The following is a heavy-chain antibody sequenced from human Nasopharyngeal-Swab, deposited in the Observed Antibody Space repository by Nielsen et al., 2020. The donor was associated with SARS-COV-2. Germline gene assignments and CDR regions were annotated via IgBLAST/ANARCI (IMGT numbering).Heavy chain of an antibody. CDR1: GVSIGSYY. CDR2: LYFGGNT. CDR3: ARSSAQEAGHYYYYYDMNV. D-gene: IGHD6-25*01. J-gene: IGHJ6*02. Sequence: SETLSLTCSVFGVSIGSYYWSWVRQPPGKGLEWIGFLYFGGNTKYNPSLKSRVTISVDKSKNQFSLDLSSVTAADTAVYYCARSSAQEAGHYYYYYDMNVWGQGTTVTVSS. V-gene: IGHV4-4*09.